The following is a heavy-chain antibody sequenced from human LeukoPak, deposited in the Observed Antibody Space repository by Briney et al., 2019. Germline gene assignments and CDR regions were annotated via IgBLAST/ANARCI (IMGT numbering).Heavy chain of an antibody. J-gene: IGHJ4*02. Sequence: SETLSLTCTVSGGSINSNNYYWGWIRQPPGKGLEWIGSIYSSGSAYYNPSLKSRVTISVDTSKNQFSLKLSSVTAADTAVYYCARMPYDFWSGYCLYFDYWGQGTLVTVSS. D-gene: IGHD3-3*01. CDR3: ARMPYDFWSGYCLYFDY. CDR1: GGSINSNNYY. V-gene: IGHV4-39*01. CDR2: IYSSGSA.